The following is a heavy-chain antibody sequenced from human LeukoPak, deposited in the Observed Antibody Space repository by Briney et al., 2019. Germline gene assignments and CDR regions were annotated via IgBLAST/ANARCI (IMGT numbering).Heavy chain of an antibody. J-gene: IGHJ4*02. CDR2: INWNGGST. CDR1: GFTFDDYG. V-gene: IGHV3-20*01. CDR3: ARVRSGWYYFDY. Sequence: PGGSLRLSCAASGFTFDDYGMSWVRQAPGEGLGWGSGINWNGGSTGYADSVKGRFTISRDNAKNSLYLQMNSLRAEDTALYHCARVRSGWYYFDYWGQGTLVTVSS. D-gene: IGHD6-19*01.